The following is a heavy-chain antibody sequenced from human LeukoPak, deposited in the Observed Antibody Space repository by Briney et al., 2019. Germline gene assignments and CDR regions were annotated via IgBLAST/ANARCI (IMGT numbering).Heavy chain of an antibody. Sequence: KPGGSLRLSCAASGFTFSNAWMNWVRQAPGKGLEWVGRIKSKTDGETTDSGAPVKGRFIISRDDSKNTLYLQMNSLKIEDTAVYYCTTAPAAVDYWGQGTLVTVSS. J-gene: IGHJ4*02. V-gene: IGHV3-15*01. CDR2: IKSKTDGETT. D-gene: IGHD2-15*01. CDR1: GFTFSNAW. CDR3: TTAPAAVDY.